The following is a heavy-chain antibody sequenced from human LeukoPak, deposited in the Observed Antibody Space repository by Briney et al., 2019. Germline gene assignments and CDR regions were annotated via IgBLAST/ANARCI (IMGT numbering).Heavy chain of an antibody. J-gene: IGHJ4*02. D-gene: IGHD3-3*02. CDR2: ISISGSTI. CDR1: GFTFSSYE. V-gene: IGHV3-48*03. CDR3: TTDYKYLYWHSSFDY. Sequence: PGGSLRLSCAASGFTFSSYEMNWVRQAPGKGLEWVSFISISGSTIYYADSVKGRFTISRDNAKNSLYLQMNSLRAEDTAVYYCTTDYKYLYWHSSFDYWGQGTLVTVSS.